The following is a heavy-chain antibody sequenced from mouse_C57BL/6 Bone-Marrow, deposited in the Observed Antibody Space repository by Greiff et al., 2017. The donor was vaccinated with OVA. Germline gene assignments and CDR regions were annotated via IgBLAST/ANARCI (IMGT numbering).Heavy chain of an antibody. V-gene: IGHV5-6*01. CDR3: ARQLWLRRGGFAY. D-gene: IGHD2-2*01. Sequence: VQLKQSGGDLVKPGGSLKLSCAASGFTFSSYGMSWVRQTPDKRLEWVATISSGGSYTYYPDSVKGRFTISRDNAKNTLYLQMSSLKSEDTAMYYCARQLWLRRGGFAYWGQGTLVTVSA. CDR1: GFTFSSYG. CDR2: ISSGGSYT. J-gene: IGHJ3*01.